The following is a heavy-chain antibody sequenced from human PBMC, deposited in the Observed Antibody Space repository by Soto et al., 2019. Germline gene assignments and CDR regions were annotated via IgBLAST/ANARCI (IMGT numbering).Heavy chain of an antibody. CDR3: VVYYDILTGYYTRGPAEYFQH. V-gene: IGHV4-39*01. Sequence: QLQLQESGPGLVKPSETLSLTCTVSGGSISSSSYYWGWIRQPPGKGLEWIGSIYYSGSTYYNPSLKSRVTISVDTSKNQFSLKLSSVTAADTAVYYCVVYYDILTGYYTRGPAEYFQHWGQGTLVTVSS. D-gene: IGHD3-9*01. J-gene: IGHJ1*01. CDR1: GGSISSSSYY. CDR2: IYYSGST.